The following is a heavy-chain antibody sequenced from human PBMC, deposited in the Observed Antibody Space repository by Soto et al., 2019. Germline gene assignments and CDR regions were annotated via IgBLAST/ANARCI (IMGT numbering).Heavy chain of an antibody. Sequence: GGSLRLSCAASGFSVSRYAMMWVRQPPGKGQEWVAGMTGSGGDIRYADPVKGRFTISKDNSKNTLYLQMNSLRAEDTAIYYCAKDAVYGDGLWLAGNWGQGTLVTVSS. CDR1: GFSVSRYA. J-gene: IGHJ4*02. CDR2: MTGSGGDI. D-gene: IGHD2-21*02. V-gene: IGHV3-23*01. CDR3: AKDAVYGDGLWLAGN.